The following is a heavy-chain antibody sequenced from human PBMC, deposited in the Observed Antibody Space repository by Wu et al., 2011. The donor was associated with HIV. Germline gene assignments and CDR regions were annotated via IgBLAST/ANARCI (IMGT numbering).Heavy chain of an antibody. CDR2: IVPVLGGS. D-gene: IGHD2-21*01. V-gene: IGHV1-69*11. CDR3: DEYRGEAGRHYYYY. CDR1: GGTLRKYA. Sequence: QVQLVQSGAEVREPGSSVKVSCQASGGTLRKYAFSWVRQAPGQGLEWLGGIVPVLGGSDYAQKFRGRFTITADESRTTVHMELSSLRSDDTAVYYCDEYRGEAGRHYYYY. J-gene: IGHJ6*01.